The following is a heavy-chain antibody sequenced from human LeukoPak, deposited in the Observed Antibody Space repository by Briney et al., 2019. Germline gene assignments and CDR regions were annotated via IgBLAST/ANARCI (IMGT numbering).Heavy chain of an antibody. D-gene: IGHD4-17*01. CDR2: IIPILGIA. V-gene: IGHV1-69*04. CDR1: GGTFSSYT. Sequence: ASVKVSCKASGGTFSSYTISWVRQAPGQGLEWMGRIIPILGIANYAQKFQGRVTITADKSTSTAYMELSSLRSEDTAVYYCARDHYGDYTPGYFDYWGQGTLVSVSS. CDR3: ARDHYGDYTPGYFDY. J-gene: IGHJ4*02.